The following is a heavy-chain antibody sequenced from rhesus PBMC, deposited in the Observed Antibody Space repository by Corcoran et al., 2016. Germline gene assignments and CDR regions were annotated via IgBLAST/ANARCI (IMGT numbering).Heavy chain of an antibody. CDR3: ARGGGYGYWYFDL. D-gene: IGHD5-36*01. CDR1: GASISSNY. V-gene: IGHV4S2*01. Sequence: QVQLQESGPGLVKPSETLPLTCAVSGASISSNYWSWIRQAPGKGLEWIGRIYGSGGSTDYNPSLKSRVTISIDTSKNQCSLKLSSVTAADTAVYYCARGGGYGYWYFDLWGPGTPITISS. J-gene: IGHJ2*01. CDR2: IYGSGGST.